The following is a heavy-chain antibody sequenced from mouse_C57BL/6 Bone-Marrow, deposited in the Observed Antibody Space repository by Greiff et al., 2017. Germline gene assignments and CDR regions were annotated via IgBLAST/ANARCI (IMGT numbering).Heavy chain of an antibody. J-gene: IGHJ1*03. Sequence: EVQVVESGPGLAKPSQTLSLTCSVTGYSITSDYWNWIRKFPGNKLEYMGYISYSGSTYYNPSLKSRISITRDTSKNQYYLQLNSVTTEDTATYYCARYHYYYGSSYGRYFDVWGTGTTVTVSS. D-gene: IGHD1-1*01. V-gene: IGHV3-8*01. CDR3: ARYHYYYGSSYGRYFDV. CDR2: ISYSGST. CDR1: GYSITSDY.